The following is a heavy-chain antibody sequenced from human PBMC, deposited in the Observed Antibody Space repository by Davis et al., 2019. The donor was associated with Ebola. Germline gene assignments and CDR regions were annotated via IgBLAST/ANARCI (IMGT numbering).Heavy chain of an antibody. Sequence: ASVKVSCKASGYTFTSYAMHWVRQAPGQRLEWMGWINGGNGNTKYSEKFQGRVTITRDTSASTSYMELSSLRSDDTAVYYCARVLWGGSDSSYTPFHFDDWGQGTLVTVSS. CDR3: ARVLWGGSDSSYTPFHFDD. CDR2: INGGNGNT. V-gene: IGHV1-3*01. D-gene: IGHD3-22*01. CDR1: GYTFTSYA. J-gene: IGHJ4*02.